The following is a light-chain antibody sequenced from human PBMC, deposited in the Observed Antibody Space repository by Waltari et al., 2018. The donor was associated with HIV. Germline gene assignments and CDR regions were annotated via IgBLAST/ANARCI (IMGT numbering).Light chain of an antibody. CDR3: GTWDNRLSVGV. CDR1: ASNFGSVF. V-gene: IGLV1-51*01. Sequence: QSVLTQPPSMSAAPGPRVTISCSGSASNFGSVFVSWYQHVPGTATKLLIYDNTKRPSGISDRFSGSKSGTSATLAITGLQTGDEAVYYCGTWDNRLSVGVFGGGTRLTVL. CDR2: DNT. J-gene: IGLJ3*02.